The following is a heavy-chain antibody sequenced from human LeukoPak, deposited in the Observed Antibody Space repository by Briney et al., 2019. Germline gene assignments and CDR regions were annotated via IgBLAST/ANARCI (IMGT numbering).Heavy chain of an antibody. CDR1: GFTFISYA. Sequence: GSLRLSCSASGFTFISYAMSWVRPAPGKGLEWVSAIIGSGGTTYYSDSVNGRFTISRDNSKNTLYLQMNSLRAEDAAVYYCAKYSGNYLRPFDYWGQGTLVTVSS. CDR3: AKYSGNYLRPFDY. V-gene: IGHV3-23*01. CDR2: IIGSGGTT. D-gene: IGHD1-26*01. J-gene: IGHJ4*02.